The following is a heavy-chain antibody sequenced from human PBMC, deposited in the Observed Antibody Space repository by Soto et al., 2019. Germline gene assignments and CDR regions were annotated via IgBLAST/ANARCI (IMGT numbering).Heavy chain of an antibody. Sequence: VQVLESGGHLVQPGGSLRLSCAASGFTFSTYAMSWVRQAPGKGLEWVSGISGTGGTTYYAGSVKGRFTISRDNSKSTLYLQMNSVRAEDTAVYYCAKYPEYSVYDATYFDYWGQGTLVTVSS. D-gene: IGHD5-12*01. CDR3: AKYPEYSVYDATYFDY. V-gene: IGHV3-23*01. CDR1: GFTFSTYA. J-gene: IGHJ4*02. CDR2: ISGTGGTT.